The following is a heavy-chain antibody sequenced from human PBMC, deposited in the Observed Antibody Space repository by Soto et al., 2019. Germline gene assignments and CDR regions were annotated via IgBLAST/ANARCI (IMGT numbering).Heavy chain of an antibody. CDR2: IYPGDSDT. V-gene: IGHV5-51*01. Sequence: GESLKISCKGSGYSFTSYWIGWVRQMPGKGLEWMGIIYPGDSDTRYSPSFQGQVTISADKSISTAYLQWSGLKASDTAMYYCARADSYLYGSGSYYNPHPEGWFDPWGQGTLVTVSS. J-gene: IGHJ5*02. D-gene: IGHD3-10*01. CDR1: GYSFTSYW. CDR3: ARADSYLYGSGSYYNPHPEGWFDP.